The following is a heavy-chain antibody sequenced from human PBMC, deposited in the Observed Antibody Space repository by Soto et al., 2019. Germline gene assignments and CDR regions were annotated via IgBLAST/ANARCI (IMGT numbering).Heavy chain of an antibody. V-gene: IGHV3-21*01. CDR2: ISSSSSYI. CDR1: GFTFSSYS. D-gene: IGHD3-10*01. Sequence: EVQLVESGGGLVKPGGSLRLSCAASGFTFSSYSMNWVRQAPGKGLEWVSSISSSSSYIYYVDSVKGRFTISRDNAKNSLYLQMNSLRAEDTAVYYCARDSNLDSGSGTLNGMDVWGQGTTVTVSS. J-gene: IGHJ6*02. CDR3: ARDSNLDSGSGTLNGMDV.